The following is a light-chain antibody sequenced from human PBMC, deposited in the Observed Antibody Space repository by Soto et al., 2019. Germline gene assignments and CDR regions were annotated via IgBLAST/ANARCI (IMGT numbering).Light chain of an antibody. V-gene: IGLV2-14*01. J-gene: IGLJ1*01. Sequence: QSVLTQPASVSGSPGQSITISCTGTITGIGAYNYVSWYQQHPGKAPKLLIYGVSSRPSGVSNRFSGSKSGNAAYLTISGLQADEEAEYYCSSYTSSITPYVFGAGTKVTV. CDR1: ITGIGAYNY. CDR3: SSYTSSITPYV. CDR2: GVS.